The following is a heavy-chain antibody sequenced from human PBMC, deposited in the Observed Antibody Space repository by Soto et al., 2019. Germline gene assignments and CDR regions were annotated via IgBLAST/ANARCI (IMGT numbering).Heavy chain of an antibody. Sequence: SQTLSLTCAISGDSVSSNSAAWNWIRQSPSRGLEWLGRTYYRSKWYNDCAVSVKSRITINPDTSKNQFSLQLNSVTPEDTAVYYCAREIAAAGTRGYYYYYGMDVWGQGTTVTVSS. V-gene: IGHV6-1*01. CDR2: TYYRSKWYN. D-gene: IGHD6-13*01. CDR1: GDSVSSNSAA. J-gene: IGHJ6*02. CDR3: AREIAAAGTRGYYYYYGMDV.